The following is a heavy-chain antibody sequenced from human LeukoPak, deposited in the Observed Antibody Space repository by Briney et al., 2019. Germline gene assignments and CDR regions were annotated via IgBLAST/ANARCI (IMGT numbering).Heavy chain of an antibody. Sequence: SETLSLTCAVSGSSISSGGYSWSWIRQPPGKGLEWIGYIYHSGSTYYNPSLKSRVTISVDRSKNQFSLKLSSVTAADTAVYYCARAIHEQWELDFRFDYWGQGTLVTVSS. CDR2: IYHSGST. J-gene: IGHJ4*02. V-gene: IGHV4-30-2*01. D-gene: IGHD1-26*01. CDR3: ARAIHEQWELDFRFDY. CDR1: GSSISSGGYS.